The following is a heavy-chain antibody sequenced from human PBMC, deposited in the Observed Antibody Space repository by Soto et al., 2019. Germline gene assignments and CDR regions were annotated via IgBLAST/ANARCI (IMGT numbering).Heavy chain of an antibody. D-gene: IGHD6-13*01. Sequence: QLQLQESGSGLVKPSQTLSLTCAVSGGSISSGGYSWSWIRQPPGKGLEWIGYIYHSGSTYYNPSLKSRVTISVDRSKNQFSLKLSSVTAADTAMYYCARGLNTAAALDYWGQGTLVTVSS. CDR2: IYHSGST. CDR1: GGSISSGGYS. CDR3: ARGLNTAAALDY. J-gene: IGHJ4*02. V-gene: IGHV4-30-2*01.